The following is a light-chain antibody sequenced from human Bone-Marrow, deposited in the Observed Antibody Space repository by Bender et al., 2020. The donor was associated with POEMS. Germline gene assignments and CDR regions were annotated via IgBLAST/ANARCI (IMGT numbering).Light chain of an antibody. Sequence: SYELTQPPSVSVSPGQTARITCSGDALPKQYAYWYQQKPGQAPVLVVYDDSDRPSGIPERFSGSSSGNTATLTISRVEAGDEADYYCQVWDSSSAHPVVFGGGTKLTVL. J-gene: IGLJ2*01. CDR1: ALPKQY. CDR2: DDS. CDR3: QVWDSSSAHPVV. V-gene: IGLV3-21*02.